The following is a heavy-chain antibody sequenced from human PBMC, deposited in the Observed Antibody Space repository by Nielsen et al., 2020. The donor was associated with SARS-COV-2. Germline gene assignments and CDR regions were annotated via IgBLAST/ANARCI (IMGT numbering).Heavy chain of an antibody. CDR3: ARESGIAAAGIDY. CDR1: GFTFSSYW. V-gene: IGHV3-7*01. CDR2: IKQDGSEK. J-gene: IGHJ4*02. Sequence: GGSLRLSCAASGFTFSSYWMSWVRQAPGKGLEWVANIKQDGSEKYYVDSVKGRFTISRDNAKNSLYLQMNSLRAEDTAVYYCARESGIAAAGIDYWGQGTLVTVSP. D-gene: IGHD6-13*01.